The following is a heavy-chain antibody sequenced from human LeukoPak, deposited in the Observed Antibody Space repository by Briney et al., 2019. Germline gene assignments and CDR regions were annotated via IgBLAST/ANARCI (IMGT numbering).Heavy chain of an antibody. D-gene: IGHD6-6*01. CDR1: GGSISSYY. J-gene: IGHJ4*02. CDR2: IYYSGST. V-gene: IGHV4-59*01. Sequence: SETLSLTCTVSGGSISSYYWSWIRQPPGKGLEWIGYIYYSGSTNYNPSLKSRVTIPVDTSKNQFSLKLSSVTAADTAVYYCARVGPYSSSVDYWGQGTLVTVSS. CDR3: ARVGPYSSSVDY.